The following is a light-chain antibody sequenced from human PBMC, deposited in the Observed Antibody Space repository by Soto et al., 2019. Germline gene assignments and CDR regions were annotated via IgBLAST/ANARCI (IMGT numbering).Light chain of an antibody. Sequence: EIVMTQSPATLSLSPGERATLSCRASQSVDSNFAGYQQKPGQAPRLLINGASTRATGTPARFSGSGSGTEFSLTISSLQSEDFAVYYCQQYNKWPLTFGGGTKVEIK. V-gene: IGKV3-15*01. J-gene: IGKJ4*01. CDR1: QSVDSN. CDR2: GAS. CDR3: QQYNKWPLT.